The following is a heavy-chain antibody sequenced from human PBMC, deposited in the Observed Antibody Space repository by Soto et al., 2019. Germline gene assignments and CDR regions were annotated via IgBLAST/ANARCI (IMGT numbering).Heavy chain of an antibody. D-gene: IGHD3-3*01. CDR2: ISGSDGKT. CDR3: ARWSYLDY. Sequence: PGGSLRLSCAATGFSFGSYALSRVRQAPGKGLEWVSTISGSDGKTFYADSVKGRFSISRDTSQSTLYLQMNSLRADDTAMYDCARWSYLDYWGQGTRVTV. J-gene: IGHJ4*02. CDR1: GFSFGSYA. V-gene: IGHV3-23*01.